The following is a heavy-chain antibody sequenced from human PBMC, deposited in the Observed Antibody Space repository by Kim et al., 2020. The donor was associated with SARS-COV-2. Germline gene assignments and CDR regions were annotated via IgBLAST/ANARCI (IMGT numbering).Heavy chain of an antibody. CDR1: GFTFSSYA. CDR3: AKGDQTVLYYDRGYDY. J-gene: IGHJ4*02. V-gene: IGHV3-23*01. Sequence: GGSLRLSCAASGFTFSSYALGWVRQAPGKGLEWVSGLSGSGSNTYYADSVKGRFTISRDNSKSMLYLWMTSLKVEDMAVYYCAKGDQTVLYYDRGYDYWGQGTMVTVSS. CDR2: LSGSGSNT. D-gene: IGHD3-22*01.